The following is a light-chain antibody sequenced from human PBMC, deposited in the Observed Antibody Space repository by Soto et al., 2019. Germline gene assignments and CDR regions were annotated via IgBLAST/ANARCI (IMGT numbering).Light chain of an antibody. V-gene: IGKV2-28*01. CDR2: LGS. CDR1: QSLLHSNGYNY. Sequence: DIVMTQSPLSLPVTPGEPASISCRSSQSLLHSNGYNYLDWYLQKPGQSPQLLIYLGSNRSSGVPDRFSGSGSGTDFTLKISRGEAEGVGVYYCMQALQTPRTFGQGTKV. CDR3: MQALQTPRT. J-gene: IGKJ1*01.